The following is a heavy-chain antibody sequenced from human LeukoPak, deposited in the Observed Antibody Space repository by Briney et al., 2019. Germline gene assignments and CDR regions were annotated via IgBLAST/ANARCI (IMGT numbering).Heavy chain of an antibody. J-gene: IGHJ6*02. V-gene: IGHV4-59*01. CDR3: SRGVNVMTIFGV. CDR2: MYYSGNT. CDR1: GGSITSFY. D-gene: IGHD3-3*01. Sequence: SETLSLTCTVSGGSITSFYWSWIRQPPGKGLEWIGYMYYSGNTFYNPSLMSRVSTSEDTSKDQVSLKISPVTAADTALYYCSRGVNVMTIFGVWGQGTTVSVSS.